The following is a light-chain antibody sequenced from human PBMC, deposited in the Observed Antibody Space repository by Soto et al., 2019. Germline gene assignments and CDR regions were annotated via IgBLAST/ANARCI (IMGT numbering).Light chain of an antibody. J-gene: IGKJ2*01. CDR3: LQFDNLPI. V-gene: IGKV1-33*01. CDR1: QDISNS. Sequence: DIQMTQSPSSLSASVGDRVTITCQASQDISNSLNWYQQKPGKAPKVLIYDAFKLEKGVPSRFSGSGSGTHFTFTITSLHSEDFATYYCLQFDNLPIFGQGTTVEI. CDR2: DAF.